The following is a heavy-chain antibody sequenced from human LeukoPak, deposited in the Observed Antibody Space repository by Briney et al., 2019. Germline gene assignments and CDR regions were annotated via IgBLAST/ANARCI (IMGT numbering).Heavy chain of an antibody. J-gene: IGHJ3*02. CDR2: IYSSGST. V-gene: IGHV4-59*02. CDR3: AREFVVVPAAALDAFDI. CDR1: GDSVSTYY. D-gene: IGHD2-2*01. Sequence: SETLSLTCTVSGDSVSTYYWSWIRQPPGKGLEWIGHIYSSGSTNYNPSLKSRVTMSVDTSKNQFSLKLRSVTAADTAVYYCAREFVVVPAAALDAFDIWGQGTMVTVSS.